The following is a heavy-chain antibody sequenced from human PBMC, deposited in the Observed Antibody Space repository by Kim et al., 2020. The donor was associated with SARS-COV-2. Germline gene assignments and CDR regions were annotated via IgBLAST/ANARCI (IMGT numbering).Heavy chain of an antibody. CDR3: ARQHLRYYYYYYGMDF. V-gene: IGHV5-10-1*01. Sequence: GESLKISCKGSGYSFTSYWHSWVRQMPVKGLEGRGSIEPSDSYHNYSPSFHGHVTISADKSISTAYLQWSSLKASDTAMYYCARQHLRYYYYYYGMDFWGQGTTVTVSS. J-gene: IGHJ6*02. CDR2: IEPSDSYH. CDR1: GYSFTSYW.